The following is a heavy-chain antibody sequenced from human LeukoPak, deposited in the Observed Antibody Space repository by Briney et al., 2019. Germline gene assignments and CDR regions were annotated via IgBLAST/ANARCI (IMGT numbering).Heavy chain of an antibody. J-gene: IGHJ4*02. CDR3: ARDIVVI. CDR2: ISSSSSTI. V-gene: IGHV3-48*02. D-gene: IGHD2-15*01. Sequence: GRSLRLSCAASGFTFRNFGMHWVRQAPGKGLEWVSYISSSSSTIYYADSVKGRFTISRDDAKNSLYLQMNSLRDEDTAVYYCARDIVVIWGQGTLVTVSS. CDR1: GFTFRNFG.